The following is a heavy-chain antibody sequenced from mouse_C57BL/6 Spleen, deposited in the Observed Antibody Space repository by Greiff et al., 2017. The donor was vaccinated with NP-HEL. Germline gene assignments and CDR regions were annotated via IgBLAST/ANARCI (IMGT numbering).Heavy chain of an antibody. J-gene: IGHJ1*03. CDR3: ARTLYGSDWYFDV. CDR1: GFTFSDYG. V-gene: IGHV5-15*01. D-gene: IGHD1-1*01. Sequence: EVKLMESGGGLVQPGGSLKLSCAASGFTFSDYGMAWVRQAPRKGPEWVAFISNLAYSIYYADNVTGRFTISRENAKNTLYLEMSSLRSEDTAMYYCARTLYGSDWYFDVWGTGTTVTVSS. CDR2: ISNLAYSI.